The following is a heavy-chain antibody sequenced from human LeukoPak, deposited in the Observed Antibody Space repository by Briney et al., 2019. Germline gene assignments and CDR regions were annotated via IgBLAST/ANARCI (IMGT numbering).Heavy chain of an antibody. CDR2: IYPSDSDT. CDR1: GYSFTNYW. CDR3: ARRASNSSWSNDAFDI. V-gene: IGHV5-51*01. J-gene: IGHJ3*02. Sequence: GESLKISCKGSGYSFTNYWIGWVRQMPGKGLEWMGIIYPSDSDTRYSPSFQGQVTISADKSISTAYLQWSSLKASDTAMYYCARRASNSSWSNDAFDIWGQGTMVTVSS. D-gene: IGHD6-13*01.